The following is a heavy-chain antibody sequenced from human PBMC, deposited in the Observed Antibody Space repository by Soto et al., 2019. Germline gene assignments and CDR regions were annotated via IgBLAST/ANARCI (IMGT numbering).Heavy chain of an antibody. CDR3: PVQEWELLGFGSYYYYGMDV. CDR2: IKSKTDGGTT. CDR1: GFTFSNAW. J-gene: IGHJ6*04. V-gene: IGHV3-15*01. D-gene: IGHD1-26*01. Sequence: GSLRLSCAASGFTFSNAWMSWVRQAPGKGLEWVGRIKSKTDGGTTDYAAPVKGRFTISRDDSKNTLYLQMNSLKTEDTAVYYCPVQEWELLGFGSYYYYGMDVWGKGTRVTVPS.